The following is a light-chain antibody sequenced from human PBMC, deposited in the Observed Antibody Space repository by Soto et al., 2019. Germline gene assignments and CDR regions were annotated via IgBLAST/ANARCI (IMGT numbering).Light chain of an antibody. Sequence: DIQLTQSPSSLSASVGDRVTITCRSSQAIRSYLGWYQQKPGKAPKLLIYAASSLQSGVPSRFSGSGSGTEFTLTISSLQPEDFAPYFCLQHSSYPWTFGQGTKVEIK. CDR1: QAIRSY. J-gene: IGKJ1*01. V-gene: IGKV1-17*01. CDR3: LQHSSYPWT. CDR2: AAS.